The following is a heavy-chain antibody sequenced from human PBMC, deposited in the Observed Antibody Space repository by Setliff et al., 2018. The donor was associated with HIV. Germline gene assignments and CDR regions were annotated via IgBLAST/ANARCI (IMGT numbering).Heavy chain of an antibody. Sequence: GGSLRLSCAASGVTFSRFWMHWVRQVPGKGLLWVSRIHPDGTRATFADSVKGRFTISRDNAKNTLYLQMNSLSAEDTALYYCARGGEGYCTANDCYTDAFHFWGQGSLVTVSS. CDR3: ARGGEGYCTANDCYTDAFHF. D-gene: IGHD2-8*01. J-gene: IGHJ3*01. V-gene: IGHV3-74*01. CDR2: IHPDGTRA. CDR1: GVTFSRFW.